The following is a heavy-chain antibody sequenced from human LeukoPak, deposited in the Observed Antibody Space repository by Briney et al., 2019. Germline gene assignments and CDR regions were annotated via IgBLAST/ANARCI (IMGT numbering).Heavy chain of an antibody. J-gene: IGHJ4*02. V-gene: IGHV1-18*01. CDR3: ARVRPIRLAAAFSDFDY. D-gene: IGHD6-13*01. CDR1: GYTFTSYG. CDR2: ISAYNGNT. Sequence: ASVKVSCKASGYTFTSYGISWVRQAPGQGLEWMGWISAYNGNTNYAQKLQGRVTMTTDTSTSTAYMELRSLRSDDTAVYYCARVRPIRLAAAFSDFDYWGQGTLVTVSS.